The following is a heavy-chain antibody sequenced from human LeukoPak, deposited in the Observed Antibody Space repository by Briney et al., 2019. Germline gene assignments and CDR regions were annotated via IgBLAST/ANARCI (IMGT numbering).Heavy chain of an antibody. D-gene: IGHD3-22*01. CDR2: INTNTGNP. V-gene: IGHV7-4-1*02. CDR3: ARDIADYYDSSGSPPLVAFDI. CDR1: GYTFTSYA. J-gene: IGHJ3*02. Sequence: ASVRVSCKASGYTFTSYAMNWVRQAPGQGLEWMGWINTNTGNPTYAQGFTGRFVFSLDTSVSTAYLQISSLKAEDTAVYYCARDIADYYDSSGSPPLVAFDIWGQGTMVTVSS.